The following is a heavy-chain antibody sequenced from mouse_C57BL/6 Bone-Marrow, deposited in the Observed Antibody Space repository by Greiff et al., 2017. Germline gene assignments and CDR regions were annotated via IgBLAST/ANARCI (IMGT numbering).Heavy chain of an antibody. Sequence: EVKLMESGGGLVKPGGSLKLSCAASGFTFSSYAMSWVRQTPEKRLEWVATISDGGSYTYYPDNVKGRFTLSRDNAKNNLYLQMSHLKSEDTAMYYCARGGYFDYWGQGTTLTVSS. CDR3: ARGGYFDY. CDR1: GFTFSSYA. V-gene: IGHV5-4*03. J-gene: IGHJ2*01. CDR2: ISDGGSYT. D-gene: IGHD1-1*02.